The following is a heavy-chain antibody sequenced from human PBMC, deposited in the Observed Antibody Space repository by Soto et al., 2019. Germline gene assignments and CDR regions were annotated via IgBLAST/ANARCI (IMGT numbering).Heavy chain of an antibody. CDR1: GFTFSSYA. Sequence: GGSLRLSCAASGFTFSSYAMSWVRQAPGKGLEWVSAISGSGGSTYYADSVKGRFTISRDNSKNTLYLQMNSLRAEDTAVYYGARSSVDIVATTFDYWGQGTLVTVSS. CDR2: ISGSGGST. V-gene: IGHV3-23*01. D-gene: IGHD5-12*01. CDR3: ARSSVDIVATTFDY. J-gene: IGHJ4*02.